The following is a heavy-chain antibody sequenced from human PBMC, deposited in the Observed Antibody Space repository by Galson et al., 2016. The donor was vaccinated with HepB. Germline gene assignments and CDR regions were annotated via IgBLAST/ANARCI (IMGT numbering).Heavy chain of an antibody. CDR2: IIPIFVTT. CDR3: ASWQKFSSSWYQAYYYYYYGMDV. V-gene: IGHV1-69*13. Sequence: SVKVSCKASGDSFNTYAFSWVRQAPGEGLEWMGGIIPIFVTTSYAQKFQGRVTITADESTSTVYMELSSLTSEDTAVYYCASWQKFSSSWYQAYYYYYYGMDVWGQGTTVTVSS. CDR1: GDSFNTYA. J-gene: IGHJ6*02. D-gene: IGHD6-13*01.